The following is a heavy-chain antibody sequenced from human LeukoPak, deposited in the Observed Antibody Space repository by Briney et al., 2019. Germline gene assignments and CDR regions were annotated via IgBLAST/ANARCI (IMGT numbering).Heavy chain of an antibody. D-gene: IGHD3-9*01. J-gene: IGHJ4*02. CDR3: ARLTWQYYFDH. Sequence: SETLSLTCTVSGGSISSGGYYWSWIRQHPGKGLEWIGYIYYSGSTYYNPSLKSRVTISVGTSKNQFSLKLSSVTAADTAVYYCARLTWQYYFDHWGQGTLVTVSS. CDR2: IYYSGST. CDR1: GGSISSGGYY. V-gene: IGHV4-31*03.